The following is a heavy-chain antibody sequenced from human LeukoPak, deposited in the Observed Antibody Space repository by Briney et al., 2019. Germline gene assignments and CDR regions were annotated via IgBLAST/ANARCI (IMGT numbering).Heavy chain of an antibody. D-gene: IGHD2-15*01. CDR2: MYHSGNV. J-gene: IGHJ4*02. CDR3: ARLLGSVSFSDV. Sequence: PSETLSLTCIVSGYSFTSCYHWGWIRPTPGKVLGWIWTMYHSGNVNYNPSLKSRVTVSVDTSKNQFSLKLDSVTAADTAVFYCARLLGSVSFSDVWGQGILVSVSS. V-gene: IGHV4-38-2*02. CDR1: GYSFTSCYH.